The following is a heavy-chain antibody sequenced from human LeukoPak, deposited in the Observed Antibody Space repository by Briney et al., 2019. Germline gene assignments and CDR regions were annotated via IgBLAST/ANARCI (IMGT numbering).Heavy chain of an antibody. CDR1: GGSISSYY. Sequence: SETLSLTCTVSGGSISSYYWSWIRQPAGKGLEWIGRIYTSGSTNYNPSLKSRVTMSVDTSKNQFSLKLSSVTAADTAVYYCAREEAAADPDYYYYYYMDVWGKGTTVTVSS. J-gene: IGHJ6*03. V-gene: IGHV4-4*07. D-gene: IGHD6-13*01. CDR2: IYTSGST. CDR3: AREEAAADPDYYYYYYMDV.